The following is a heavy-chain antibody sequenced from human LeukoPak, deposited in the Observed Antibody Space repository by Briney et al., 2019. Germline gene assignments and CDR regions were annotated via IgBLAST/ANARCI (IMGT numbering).Heavy chain of an antibody. CDR1: GGTFSNYA. V-gene: IGHV1-69*13. J-gene: IGHJ4*02. CDR3: ARQGTLLIRIDY. CDR2: IIPFFGTA. D-gene: IGHD1-26*01. Sequence: ASVKVSCKASGGTFSNYAITWVRQAPGQGLEWMGGIIPFFGTANYAQKFQGRVTITADESTSTAYMELSTLRSEDTAVYYCARQGTLLIRIDYWGQGTLVTVSS.